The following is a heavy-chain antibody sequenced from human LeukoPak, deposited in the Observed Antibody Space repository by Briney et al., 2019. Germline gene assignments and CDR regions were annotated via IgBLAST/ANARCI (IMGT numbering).Heavy chain of an antibody. V-gene: IGHV3-23*01. CDR1: GFTFSSYA. J-gene: IGHJ4*02. CDR2: ISGSGGST. CDR3: VKDRYSSGSPSHFDY. Sequence: GGSLRLSCAASGFTFSSYAMSWVRQAPGKGLEWVSAISGSGGSTYYADSVKGRFTISRDNSKNTLYLQMASLRPEDTAVYFCVKDRYSSGSPSHFDYWGQGTLVTVSS. D-gene: IGHD3-10*01.